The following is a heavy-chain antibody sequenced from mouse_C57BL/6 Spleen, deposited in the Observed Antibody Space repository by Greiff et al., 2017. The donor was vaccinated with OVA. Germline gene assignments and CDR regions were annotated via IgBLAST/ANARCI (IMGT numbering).Heavy chain of an antibody. CDR2: IYPGDGDT. V-gene: IGHV1-82*01. D-gene: IGHD1-1*01. CDR3: ARLPITTVGYYFDY. J-gene: IGHJ2*01. Sequence: QVQLQQSGPELVKPGASVKISCKASGYAFSSSWMNWVKQRPGKGLEWIGRIYPGDGDTNYNGKFKGKATLTADKSSSTAYMQLSSLTSEDSAVYFCARLPITTVGYYFDYWGQGTTLTVSS. CDR1: GYAFSSSW.